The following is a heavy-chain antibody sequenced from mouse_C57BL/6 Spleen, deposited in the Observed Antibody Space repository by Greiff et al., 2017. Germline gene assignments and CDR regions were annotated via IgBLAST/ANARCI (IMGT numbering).Heavy chain of an antibody. Sequence: QVQLQQPGAELVKPGASVKLSCKASGYTFTSYWMHWVKQRPGQGLEWIGMIHPNSGSTNYNEKFKSKATLTVDKSSSTAYMQLSSLTSEDSAVYYSASGETTVVATDYWGQSTTLTVSS. CDR2: IHPNSGST. J-gene: IGHJ2*01. V-gene: IGHV1-64*01. CDR1: GYTFTSYW. CDR3: ASGETTVVATDY. D-gene: IGHD1-1*01.